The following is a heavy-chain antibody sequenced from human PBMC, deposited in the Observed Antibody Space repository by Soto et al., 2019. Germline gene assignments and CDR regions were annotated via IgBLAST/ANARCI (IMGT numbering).Heavy chain of an antibody. Sequence: SETLSLTCTVSGGSISSGGYYWSWIRQHPGKGLEWIGYIYYSGSTNYNPSLKSRVTISVDTSKNQFSLKLSSVTAADTAVYYCARERQQLRWFDPWGQGTLVTVSS. CDR3: ARERQQLRWFDP. CDR1: GGSISSGGYY. CDR2: IYYSGST. D-gene: IGHD6-13*01. V-gene: IGHV4-61*08. J-gene: IGHJ5*02.